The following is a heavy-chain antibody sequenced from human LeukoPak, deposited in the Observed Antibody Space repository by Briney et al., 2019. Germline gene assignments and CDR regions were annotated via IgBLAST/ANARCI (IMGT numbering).Heavy chain of an antibody. CDR3: ARDLEKIAVAGMGY. D-gene: IGHD6-19*01. V-gene: IGHV3-23*01. CDR2: ISGSGGST. Sequence: GGSLRLSCAASGFTFSSYAMSWVRQAPGKGLEWVSAISGSGGSTYYADSVKGRFTISRDNSKNTLYLQMNSLRAEDTAVYYCARDLEKIAVAGMGYWGQGTLVTVSS. J-gene: IGHJ4*02. CDR1: GFTFSSYA.